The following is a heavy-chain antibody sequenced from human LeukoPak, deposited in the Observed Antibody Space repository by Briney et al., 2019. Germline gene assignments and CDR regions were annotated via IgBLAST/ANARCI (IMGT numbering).Heavy chain of an antibody. V-gene: IGHV4-59*01. D-gene: IGHD1-26*01. CDR2: IYYSGST. Sequence: HPSETLSLTCTVSGGPISSYYWSWIRQPPGKGLEWIGYIYYSGSTNYNPSLKSRVTISVDTSKNQFSLKLSSVTAADTAVYYCARDLSGSSGGFDYWGQGTLVTVSS. CDR3: ARDLSGSSGGFDY. J-gene: IGHJ4*02. CDR1: GGPISSYY.